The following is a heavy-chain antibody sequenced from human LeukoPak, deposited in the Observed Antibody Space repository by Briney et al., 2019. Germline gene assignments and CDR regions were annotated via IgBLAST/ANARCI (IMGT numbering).Heavy chain of an antibody. Sequence: GGSLRLSCAASGFTVSSNYMSWVRQAPGKGLEWVSVIYSGGSTYYADSVKGRFTISRDNSKNTLYLQMSSLRAEDTAVYYCARGYLFESRFDYWGQGTLVTVSS. CDR1: GFTVSSNY. CDR3: ARGYLFESRFDY. D-gene: IGHD3-16*02. CDR2: IYSGGST. J-gene: IGHJ4*02. V-gene: IGHV3-53*01.